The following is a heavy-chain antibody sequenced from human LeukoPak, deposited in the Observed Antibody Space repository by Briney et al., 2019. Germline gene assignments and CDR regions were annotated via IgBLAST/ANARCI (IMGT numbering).Heavy chain of an antibody. D-gene: IGHD4-11*01. Sequence: SQTLSLTCTVSGGSISSGDYYWSWIRQPPGKGLEWTGYIYYSGSTYYNPSLKSRVTISVDTSKNQFSLKLSSVTAADTAVYYCARSYSNENWFDPWGQGTLVTVSS. J-gene: IGHJ5*02. V-gene: IGHV4-30-4*08. CDR2: IYYSGST. CDR3: ARSYSNENWFDP. CDR1: GGSISSGDYY.